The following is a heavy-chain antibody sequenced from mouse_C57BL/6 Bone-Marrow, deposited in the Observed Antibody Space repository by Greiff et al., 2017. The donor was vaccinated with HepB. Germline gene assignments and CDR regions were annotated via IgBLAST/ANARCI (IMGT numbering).Heavy chain of an antibody. CDR1: GFNIKDYY. D-gene: IGHD2-10*01. J-gene: IGHJ2*01. CDR2: IDPENGDT. V-gene: IGHV14-4*01. CDR3: TTEAYYDYVDY. Sequence: EVQLQQSGAELVKPGASVKLSCTASGFNIKDYYMHWVKQRPEQGLEWIGWIDPENGDTEYASKFQGKATITADTSSNTAYLKLSSLTSENTAVYYFTTEAYYDYVDYWGQGTTLTVSS.